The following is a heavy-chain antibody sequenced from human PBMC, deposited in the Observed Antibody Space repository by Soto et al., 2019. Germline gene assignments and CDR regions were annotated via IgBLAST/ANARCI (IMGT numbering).Heavy chain of an antibody. V-gene: IGHV4-39*01. CDR2: IYYSGST. CDR3: ARLSGYSYGPPDY. J-gene: IGHJ4*02. CDR1: GGSISSSSYY. D-gene: IGHD5-18*01. Sequence: QLQLQESGPGLVKPSETLSLTCTVSGGSISSSSYYWGWIRQPPGKGLEWIGSIYYSGSTYYNPSRKSRVTISVDTSKNQFSLKLSSVTAADTAVYYCARLSGYSYGPPDYWGQGTLVTVSS.